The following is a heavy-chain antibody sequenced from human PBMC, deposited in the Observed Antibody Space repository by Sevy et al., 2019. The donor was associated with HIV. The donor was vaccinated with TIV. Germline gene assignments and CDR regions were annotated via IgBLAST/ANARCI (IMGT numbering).Heavy chain of an antibody. CDR1: GGSISNSY. CDR3: ARGGGYYISGSL. D-gene: IGHD3-10*01. V-gene: IGHV4-59*01. J-gene: IGHJ4*02. Sequence: SETLSLTCTVSGGSISNSYWSWIRQPPGKGLEWIGYIYYSGSTNYNPSLKSPVTMSIDTSKNQFDLNLSAVTAADTAVYYCARGGGYYISGSLWGQGTLVTVSS. CDR2: IYYSGST.